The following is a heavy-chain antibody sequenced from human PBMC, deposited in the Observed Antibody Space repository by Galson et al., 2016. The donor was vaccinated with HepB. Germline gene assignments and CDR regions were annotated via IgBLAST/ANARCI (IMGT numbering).Heavy chain of an antibody. Sequence: SLRLSCAASGFTFRIYHMTWVRQAPGKGLEWVSSISSSGSPYYADSVKGRFSIYSDNSKNILYLQMNSLRVEDTAVYYCARRDGDMQPSDYWGQGTLVTVSS. J-gene: IGHJ4*02. CDR2: ISSSGSP. D-gene: IGHD5-24*01. V-gene: IGHV3-23*01. CDR3: ARRDGDMQPSDY. CDR1: GFTFRIYH.